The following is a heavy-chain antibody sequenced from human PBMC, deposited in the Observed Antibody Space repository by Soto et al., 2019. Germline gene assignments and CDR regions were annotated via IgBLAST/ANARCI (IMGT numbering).Heavy chain of an antibody. V-gene: IGHV1-8*02. CDR2: MNPNSGET. J-gene: IGHJ5*02. Sequence: QEQLVQSAAEVKKPGASVKVSCMTSGYTFNDYEINWVRQATGQGLEWIGWMNPNSGETGNAQRGQGRVTMTTSSSLSTAYLELSSLTSDDTAVYYCARIAMPARPRWYNWFDPWGQGTLVTVSS. D-gene: IGHD2-2*01. CDR1: GYTFNDYE. CDR3: ARIAMPARPRWYNWFDP.